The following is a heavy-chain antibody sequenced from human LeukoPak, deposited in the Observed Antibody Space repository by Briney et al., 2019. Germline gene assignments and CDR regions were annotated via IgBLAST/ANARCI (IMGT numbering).Heavy chain of an antibody. D-gene: IGHD6-19*01. CDR3: ARAPRGIAVASHAFDI. CDR1: GASVNSGNYY. CDR2: IYTSGTT. Sequence: SETLSLTCTVSGASVNSGNYYWTWIRQPAGKRLEWIGRIYTSGTTNYNPSLKSRVTISIDASKNQFSLRLSSVTAADTAVYYCARAPRGIAVASHAFDIWGQGTMVTVSS. V-gene: IGHV4-61*02. J-gene: IGHJ3*02.